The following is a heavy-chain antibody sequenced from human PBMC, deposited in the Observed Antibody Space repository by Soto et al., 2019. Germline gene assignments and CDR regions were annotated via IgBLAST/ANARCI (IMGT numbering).Heavy chain of an antibody. CDR3: ASLYDFWSGYYYGMDG. Sequence: PVKVSCKASGGIFSSYAISWVRQAPGQGLEWMGGIIPIFGTANYAQKFQGRVTITADESTSTAYMELSSLRSEHTAVYYCASLYDFWSGYYYGMDGWGKGTTVTVSS. V-gene: IGHV1-69*13. CDR1: GGIFSSYA. CDR2: IIPIFGTA. J-gene: IGHJ6*04. D-gene: IGHD3-3*01.